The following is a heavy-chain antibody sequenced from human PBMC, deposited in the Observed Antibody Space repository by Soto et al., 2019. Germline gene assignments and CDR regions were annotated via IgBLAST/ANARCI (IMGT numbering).Heavy chain of an antibody. CDR1: GGSISDYF. J-gene: IGHJ4*02. Sequence: QVQLQESGPGLVKPSETLSLTCTVSGGSISDYFWTWIRQPAGKGLEWIGRIYTTGTTNYNPSLKRRVTMSVDTSKNQFSLKLSSVAAADTAVYYCARLGTNGQTLDYWGQGTLVTVSS. CDR2: IYTTGTT. D-gene: IGHD3-16*01. V-gene: IGHV4-4*07. CDR3: ARLGTNGQTLDY.